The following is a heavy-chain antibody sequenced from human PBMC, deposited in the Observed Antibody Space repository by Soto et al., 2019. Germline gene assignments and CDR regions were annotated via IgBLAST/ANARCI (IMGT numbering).Heavy chain of an antibody. CDR1: GFTFSSYA. J-gene: IGHJ6*02. CDR3: AKDRDGAAAGPTKCYGMDV. V-gene: IGHV3-23*01. D-gene: IGHD6-13*01. Sequence: VQLLESGGGLVQPGGSLRLSCAASGFTFSSYAMSWVRQAPGKGLEWVSVISGSGDSTYYADSVRGRFTISRDNSKNTLYLQMNSLRAEDTAVYYCAKDRDGAAAGPTKCYGMDVWGQGTTVTVSS. CDR2: ISGSGDST.